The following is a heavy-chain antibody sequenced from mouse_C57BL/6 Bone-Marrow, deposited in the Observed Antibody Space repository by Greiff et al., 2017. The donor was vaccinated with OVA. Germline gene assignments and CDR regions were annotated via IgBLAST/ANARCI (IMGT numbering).Heavy chain of an antibody. Sequence: QVQLQQPGAELVKPGASVKMSCKASGYTFTSYWITWVKQRPGQGLEWIGDIYPGSGSTNYNEKFKSKATLTVDTSSSTAYMQLSSLTSEDSAAYYCARGTTVVDYAMDYWGQGTSVTVSS. V-gene: IGHV1-55*01. J-gene: IGHJ4*01. CDR3: ARGTTVVDYAMDY. CDR1: GYTFTSYW. D-gene: IGHD1-1*01. CDR2: IYPGSGST.